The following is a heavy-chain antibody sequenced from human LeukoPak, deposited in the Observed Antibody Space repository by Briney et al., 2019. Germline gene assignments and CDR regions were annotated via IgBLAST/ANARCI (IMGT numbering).Heavy chain of an antibody. CDR2: IWYDGSNK. D-gene: IGHD3-3*01. V-gene: IGHV3-33*01. CDR3: ARDRTIFGVVTNYYFDY. CDR1: GFTFSSYG. Sequence: PGGSLRLSCAASGFTFSSYGMPWVRQAPGKGLEWAAVIWYDGSNKYYADSVKGRFTISRDNSKNTLYLQMNSLRAEDTAVYYCARDRTIFGVVTNYYFDYWGQGTLVTVSS. J-gene: IGHJ4*02.